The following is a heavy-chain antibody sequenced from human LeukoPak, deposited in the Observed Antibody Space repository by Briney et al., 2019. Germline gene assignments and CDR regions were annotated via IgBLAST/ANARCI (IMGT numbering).Heavy chain of an antibody. Sequence: ASVKVSCKASGGTFSSYAISWVRQAPGQGREWMGEIIPIFGTANYAQKFQGRVTITADESTTTAYMELSSLRSEDTAVYYCARAAQYSGSYGYWGQGTLVTVSS. CDR3: ARAAQYSGSYGY. CDR2: IIPIFGTA. D-gene: IGHD1-26*01. J-gene: IGHJ4*02. CDR1: GGTFSSYA. V-gene: IGHV1-69*13.